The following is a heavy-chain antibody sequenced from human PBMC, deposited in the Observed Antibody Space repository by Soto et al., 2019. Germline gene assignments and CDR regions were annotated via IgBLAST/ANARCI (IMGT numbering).Heavy chain of an antibody. D-gene: IGHD3-3*01. V-gene: IGHV4-31*03. CDR2: IYYSGST. J-gene: IGHJ6*02. Sequence: SETLSLTCTVSGGSISSGGYYWSWIRQHPGKGLEWIGYIYYSGSTYYNPSLKSRVTISVDTSKNQFSLKLSSVTAADTAVYYCARYPYKEWLYPCYYGMDVWGQGTTVTVSS. CDR1: GGSISSGGYY. CDR3: ARYPYKEWLYPCYYGMDV.